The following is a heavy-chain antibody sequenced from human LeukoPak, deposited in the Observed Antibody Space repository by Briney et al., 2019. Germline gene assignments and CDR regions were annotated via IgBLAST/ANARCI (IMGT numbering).Heavy chain of an antibody. CDR3: TTGYLSGTDWYYGMDV. D-gene: IGHD1-1*01. V-gene: IGHV3-15*01. CDR1: GFTFSSYE. J-gene: IGHJ6*02. Sequence: PGGSLRLSCAASGFTFSSYEMNWVRQAPGKGLEWVGRIKSKTNGGTADYPAPVKGRFTISRDDSKNTLYLQINSLKTEDTAVYYCTTGYLSGTDWYYGMDVWGQGTTVTVSS. CDR2: IKSKTNGGTA.